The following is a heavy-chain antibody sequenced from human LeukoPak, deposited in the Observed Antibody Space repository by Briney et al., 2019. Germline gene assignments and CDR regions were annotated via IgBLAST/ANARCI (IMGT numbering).Heavy chain of an antibody. CDR3: ARVGTAIGGPGVQFDY. D-gene: IGHD5-18*01. Sequence: SQTLSLTCTVSGGSISSGGYYWSWIRQHPGKGLEWIGYIYYSGSTYYNPSLKSRVTISVDTSKNQFSLKLSSVTAADTAVYYCARVGTAIGGPGVQFDYWGQGTLVTVSS. V-gene: IGHV4-30-4*08. CDR2: IYYSGST. J-gene: IGHJ4*02. CDR1: GGSISSGGYY.